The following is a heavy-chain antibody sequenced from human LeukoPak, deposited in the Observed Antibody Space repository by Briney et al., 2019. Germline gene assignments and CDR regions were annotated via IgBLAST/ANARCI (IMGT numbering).Heavy chain of an antibody. D-gene: IGHD6-19*01. CDR1: GGSISSYY. CDR2: IYYSGST. CDR3: ARGSDSSGWYGKLPSFFAFDI. J-gene: IGHJ3*02. V-gene: IGHV4-59*01. Sequence: SETLSLTCTVSGGSISSYYWSWIRQPPGKGLEWIGYIYYSGSTNYNPSLKSRVTISVDTSKNQFSLKLSSVTAADTAVYYCARGSDSSGWYGKLPSFFAFDIWGQGTMVTVSS.